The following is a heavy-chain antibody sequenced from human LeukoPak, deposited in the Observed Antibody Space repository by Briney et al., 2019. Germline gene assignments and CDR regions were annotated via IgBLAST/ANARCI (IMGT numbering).Heavy chain of an antibody. CDR2: INHSGST. D-gene: IGHD2-21*02. Sequence: SETLSLTCAVYGGSFSGYHWSWIRQSPGKGLEWIGEINHSGSTNYNPSLKSRVTISVDTSKNQFSLKLSSVTAADTAVYYCARGDLVVTLEGPIDYWGQGTLVTVSS. CDR1: GGSFSGYH. V-gene: IGHV4-34*01. J-gene: IGHJ4*02. CDR3: ARGDLVVTLEGPIDY.